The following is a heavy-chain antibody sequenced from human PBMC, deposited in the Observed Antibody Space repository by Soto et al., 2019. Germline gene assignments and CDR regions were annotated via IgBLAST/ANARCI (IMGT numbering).Heavy chain of an antibody. J-gene: IGHJ3*02. V-gene: IGHV1-18*01. CDR1: GYSFTTYG. Sequence: QVQLVQSGGEVKKPGASVKVSCKTSGYSFTTYGITWVRQAPGQGLQWVGFISPYNGDTNYAQTLHDRVTMTTDTSTSRAHLELRGLRPDDTAIYYCVRDPNWACGVRAFDIWGQGTMVIVSS. CDR2: ISPYNGDT. D-gene: IGHD7-27*01. CDR3: VRDPNWACGVRAFDI.